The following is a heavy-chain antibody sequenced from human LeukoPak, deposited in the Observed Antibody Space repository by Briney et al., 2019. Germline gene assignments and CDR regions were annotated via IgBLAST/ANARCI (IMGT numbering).Heavy chain of an antibody. CDR1: GGTFSSYA. CDR3: ARGDCSGGSCYTSFYY. Sequence: ASVKVSCKASGGTFSSYAISWVRQAPGQGLEWMGGIIPIFGTANYAQNSQGRVTITTDESTSTAYMELSSVRSEDTAVYYCARGDCSGGSCYTSFYYWGQGTLVTVSS. V-gene: IGHV1-69*05. J-gene: IGHJ4*02. CDR2: IIPIFGTA. D-gene: IGHD2-15*01.